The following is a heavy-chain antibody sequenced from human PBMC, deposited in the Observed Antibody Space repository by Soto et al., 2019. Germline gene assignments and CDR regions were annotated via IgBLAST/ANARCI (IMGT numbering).Heavy chain of an antibody. Sequence: VQLVESGGGLVQPGRSLRLSCAASGFTFDDYAMHWVRQAPGKGLEWVSGISSNSGSVGYADSVKGRFTISRDNSKHSLYLQMSSLKAEDTALYYCAKDALTAVGFHFDFWGQGTLVTVSS. J-gene: IGHJ4*02. V-gene: IGHV3-9*01. CDR3: AKDALTAVGFHFDF. CDR2: ISSNSGSV. D-gene: IGHD4-17*01. CDR1: GFTFDDYA.